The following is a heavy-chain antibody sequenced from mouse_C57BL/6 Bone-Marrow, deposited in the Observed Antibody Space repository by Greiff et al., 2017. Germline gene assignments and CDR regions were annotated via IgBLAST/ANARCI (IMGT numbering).Heavy chain of an antibody. CDR3: AREAGYYYYAMDY. CDR2: VSTHNGGT. CDR1: GYTFTDYA. V-gene: IGHV1S137*01. J-gene: IGHJ4*01. D-gene: IGHD2-3*01. Sequence: QVQLQQSGPEVVRPGVSVKISCKGSGYTFTDYAMHWVKQSHAKSLEWIGVVSTHNGGTNYNQRFKGKATMTVDKSSSTAYMELAGLTSEDSAVYYYAREAGYYYYAMDYWGQGTSVTVSS.